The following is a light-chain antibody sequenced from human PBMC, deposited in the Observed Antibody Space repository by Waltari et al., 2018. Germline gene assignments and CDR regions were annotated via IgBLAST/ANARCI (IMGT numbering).Light chain of an antibody. CDR1: SSNIARNY. J-gene: IGLJ2*01. CDR3: ASWDDSLRGVV. V-gene: IGLV1-47*01. CDR2: NNA. Sequence: QSVLTQPPSASDSPGQRVTISCSGSSSNIARNYVYWYQQLPGTAPKLLIYNNAQRPAGVPAGFSGARSGTSASLAIGGLRSDDEADYYCASWDDSLRGVVFGGGTKLTVL.